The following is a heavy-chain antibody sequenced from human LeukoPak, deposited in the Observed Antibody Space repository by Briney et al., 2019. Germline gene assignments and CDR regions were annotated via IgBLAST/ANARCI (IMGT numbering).Heavy chain of an antibody. J-gene: IGHJ4*02. D-gene: IGHD6-19*01. CDR3: AKRGDSSGWSQYDY. V-gene: IGHV3-23*01. Sequence: GGSLRLSCAASGFTFSNYAMGWVRQAPGKGLEWVSTISGSGGSTYYADSVKGRFTISRDNSKNTLYLQMNSLRAEDTAVYYCAKRGDSSGWSQYDYWGQGTLVTVSS. CDR1: GFTFSNYA. CDR2: ISGSGGST.